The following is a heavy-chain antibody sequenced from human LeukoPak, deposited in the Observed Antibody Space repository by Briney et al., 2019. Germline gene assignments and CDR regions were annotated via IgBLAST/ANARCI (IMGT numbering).Heavy chain of an antibody. CDR1: GFTFSSYS. CDR3: AIPPLSGSGSSRPLAGMDV. J-gene: IGHJ6*02. Sequence: PGGSLRLSCAAYGFTFSSYSMNWVRQAPGKGLEWVSYISHTGTSMSYGDSVKGRFTISRDNARNSLYLQMNSLRAEDTAVYYCAIPPLSGSGSSRPLAGMDVWGQGTTVTVSS. CDR2: ISHTGTSM. V-gene: IGHV3-48*04. D-gene: IGHD3-10*01.